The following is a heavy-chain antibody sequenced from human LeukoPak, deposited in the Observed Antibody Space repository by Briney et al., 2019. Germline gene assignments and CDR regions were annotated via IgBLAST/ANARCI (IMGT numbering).Heavy chain of an antibody. CDR1: GGTFSGYY. CDR2: INSSGST. D-gene: IGHD6-19*01. CDR3: ARGRSPVAEPFYYYGMDV. J-gene: IGHJ6*04. Sequence: AGTLSLTCAVYGGTFSGYYRSWVRQAPGKGLEWVGEINSSGSTNYKASLKSRVTISRDKSKNKWSLKLSSVTAEDTAVYYCARGRSPVAEPFYYYGMDVWGKGTTVTVSS. V-gene: IGHV4-34*01.